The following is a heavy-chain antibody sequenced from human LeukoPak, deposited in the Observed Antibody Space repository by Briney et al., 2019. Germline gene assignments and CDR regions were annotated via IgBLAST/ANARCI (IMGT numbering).Heavy chain of an antibody. J-gene: IGHJ5*02. V-gene: IGHV5-51*03. CDR2: IYSGDSDT. CDR1: GYSFTNYW. D-gene: IGHD6-6*01. Sequence: GESLKISCKGSGYSFTNYWIGWVRQMPGKGLEWMGIIYSGDSDTKYSPSFQGQVPISADKSINPAYLQWSSLKASDTAMYYCAREGEYSSSPHNWFDPWGQGTLVTVSS. CDR3: AREGEYSSSPHNWFDP.